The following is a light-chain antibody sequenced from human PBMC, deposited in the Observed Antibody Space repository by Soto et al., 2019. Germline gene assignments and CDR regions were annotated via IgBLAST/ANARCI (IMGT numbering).Light chain of an antibody. CDR3: SSYTSSSTL. V-gene: IGLV2-14*01. J-gene: IGLJ1*01. CDR1: SSDVGSYNY. CDR2: EVS. Sequence: QSVLTQPASVSGSPGQSITISCTGTSSDVGSYNYVSWYQQHPGKPPKLMIYEVSDRPSGISSRFSGSKSGNTASLTISGLQTEDEADYYCSSYTSSSTLFGTGTKLTVL.